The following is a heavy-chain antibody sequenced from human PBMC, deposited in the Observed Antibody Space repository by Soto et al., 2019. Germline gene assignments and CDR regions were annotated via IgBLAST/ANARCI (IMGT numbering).Heavy chain of an antibody. Sequence: EVQLVESGGGLVQPGGSLRLSCAASEFTFNNYWMHWVRQVPGKGLEWVSRINTDGSTTTYADSVMGRFTISRDNADNSVYLQMNSLRAEDTAVYYCARGIYLKYGLDVWGQGATVTVSS. CDR3: ARGIYLKYGLDV. J-gene: IGHJ6*02. V-gene: IGHV3-74*01. CDR2: INTDGSTT. D-gene: IGHD3-16*02. CDR1: EFTFNNYW.